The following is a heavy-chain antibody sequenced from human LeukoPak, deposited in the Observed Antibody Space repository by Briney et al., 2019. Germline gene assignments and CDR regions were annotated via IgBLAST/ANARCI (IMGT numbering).Heavy chain of an antibody. V-gene: IGHV3-11*01. CDR3: ARDIGFTVVRGAMLYYYAMDV. J-gene: IGHJ6*02. CDR1: GFTFSDYY. Sequence: GGSLRLSCTASGFTFSDYYMNWVRQAPGKGLEWISYISPKSETKYYADSVKGRFTISRDNAENSLYLQMNSLRAEDTAVYYCARDIGFTVVRGAMLYYYAMDVWGQGTTVTISS. CDR2: ISPKSETK. D-gene: IGHD3-10*01.